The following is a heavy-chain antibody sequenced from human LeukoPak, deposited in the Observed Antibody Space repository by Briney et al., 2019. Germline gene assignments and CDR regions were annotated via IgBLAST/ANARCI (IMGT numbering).Heavy chain of an antibody. CDR3: ARAVQRWLQFSFDY. CDR2: ITWGRDNL. Sequence: QTGGSLRLSCAVSGFIFDDYAMHWVRQAPGKGLEWVSGITWGRDNLAYAASVKGRFTISRDNAKNSLYLQMNSLRAEDTAVYYCARAVQRWLQFSFDYWGQGTLVTVSS. D-gene: IGHD5-24*01. CDR1: GFIFDDYA. J-gene: IGHJ4*02. V-gene: IGHV3-9*01.